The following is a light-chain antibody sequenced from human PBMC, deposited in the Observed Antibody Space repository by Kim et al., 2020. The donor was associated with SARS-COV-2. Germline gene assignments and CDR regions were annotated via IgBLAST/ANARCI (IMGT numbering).Light chain of an antibody. V-gene: IGKV3-15*01. CDR1: PSVDTN. CDR3: QEYRHWPPDT. J-gene: IGKJ2*01. CDR2: GAS. Sequence: ASPGERATLPCRASPSVDTNLAGYRQEPGQAPGAHHYGASTRAGEIPARFSGGEFGTEVPLINSSLQAEDFAVYYCQEYRHWPPDTCGQGTKL.